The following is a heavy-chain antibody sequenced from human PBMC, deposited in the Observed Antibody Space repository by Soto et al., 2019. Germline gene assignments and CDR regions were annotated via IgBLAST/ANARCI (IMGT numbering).Heavy chain of an antibody. CDR2: IYYSGGT. J-gene: IGHJ3*02. CDR3: ARHPPPDYGDYVGVLFGKKNAFDI. V-gene: IGHV4-30-4*01. CDR1: GGSISSGDYY. Sequence: PSETLSLTCTVSGGSISSGDYYWSWIRQPPGKGLEWIGHIYYSGGTYYNPSLKSRVTISVDTSKNQFSLKLSSVTAADTAVYYCARHPPPDYGDYVGVLFGKKNAFDIWGQGTMVTVSS. D-gene: IGHD4-17*01.